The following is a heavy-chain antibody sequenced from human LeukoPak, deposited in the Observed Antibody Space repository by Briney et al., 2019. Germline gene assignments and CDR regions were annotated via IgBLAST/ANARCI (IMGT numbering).Heavy chain of an antibody. CDR1: GFTFDDYA. J-gene: IGHJ4*02. V-gene: IGHV3-43*02. CDR2: ISGDGGST. Sequence: PGGSLRLSCAASGFTFDDYAMHWVRQAPGKGLEWVSLISGDGGSTYYADSVKGRFTISRDNSKNSLYRQMNSLRTEDTALYYCAKDPYSSGWYDYWGQGTLVTVSS. CDR3: AKDPYSSGWYDY. D-gene: IGHD6-19*01.